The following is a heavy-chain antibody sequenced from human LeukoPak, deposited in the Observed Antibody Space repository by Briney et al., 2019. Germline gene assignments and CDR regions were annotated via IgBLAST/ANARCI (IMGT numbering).Heavy chain of an antibody. CDR2: IYYSGST. CDR1: GGSITNYF. CDR3: ARYTSGGLEY. J-gene: IGHJ4*02. Sequence: PSETLSLTCTVFGGSITNYFWSWIRQPPGKELEYIGHIYYSGSTSYNPSLKSRVTISLDTSQKQFSLRLSSAAAADTAIYYCARYTSGGLEYWGQGILVTVSS. D-gene: IGHD6-19*01. V-gene: IGHV4-59*08.